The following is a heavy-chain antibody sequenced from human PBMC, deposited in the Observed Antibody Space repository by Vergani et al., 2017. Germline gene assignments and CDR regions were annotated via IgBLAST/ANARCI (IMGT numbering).Heavy chain of an antibody. D-gene: IGHD4-17*01. CDR3: ARGPYGYAWDY. CDR1: GGSFSGYY. CDR2: INHSGST. V-gene: IGHV4-34*01. J-gene: IGHJ4*02. Sequence: QVQLQQWGAGLLKPSETLSLTCAVYGGSFSGYYWSWIRQPPGKGLEWIGEINHSGSTNYNPSLKSRVTISVDTSKNQFSLKLSSVTAADTAVYYCARGPYGYAWDYWGQGTLVTVSS.